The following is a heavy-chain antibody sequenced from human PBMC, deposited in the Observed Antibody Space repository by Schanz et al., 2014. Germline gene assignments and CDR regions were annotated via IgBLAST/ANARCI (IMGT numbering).Heavy chain of an antibody. J-gene: IGHJ4*02. Sequence: QVQLVESGGGVVQPGRSLRLSCAAYGFTLSSYAMHWVRQAPGKGLEWVAVISYDGSNKYYADSVKGRFTSSRDNSKNTLYLQMNTLRAEDTAVYYCARDRGYCSGGSGLTFDYWGQGTLVTVSS. D-gene: IGHD2-15*01. CDR2: ISYDGSNK. CDR1: GFTLSSYA. V-gene: IGHV3-30-3*01. CDR3: ARDRGYCSGGSGLTFDY.